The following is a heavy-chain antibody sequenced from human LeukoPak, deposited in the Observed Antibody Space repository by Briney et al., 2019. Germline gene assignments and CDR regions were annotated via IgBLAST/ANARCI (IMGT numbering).Heavy chain of an antibody. J-gene: IGHJ4*02. Sequence: PGRSLRLSCAASGFTFSSYAMHWVRQAPGKGLEWVAVTSSDGNIKYYADSVKGRFTISRDNSKNTLYLQMNSLRGEDTGVYYCARDPVPATAHHFDYWGQGTLVTVSS. V-gene: IGHV3-30-3*01. CDR3: ARDPVPATAHHFDY. CDR2: TSSDGNIK. D-gene: IGHD1-1*01. CDR1: GFTFSSYA.